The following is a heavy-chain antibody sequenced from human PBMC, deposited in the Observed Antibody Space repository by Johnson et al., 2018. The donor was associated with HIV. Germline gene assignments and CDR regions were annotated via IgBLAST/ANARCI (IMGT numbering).Heavy chain of an antibody. J-gene: IGHJ3*02. CDR1: GFTVSSNY. V-gene: IGHV3-66*01. CDR2: IYRGGST. Sequence: VQLVESGGGLVQPGGSLRLSCAASGFTVSSNYMSWVRQAPGKGLEWVSVIYRGGSTYYADSVKGRFTISRDNSKNTLYLQMNSLRAEDTAVYYCARELGYCSGGSCYDAFDIWGQGTMVTVSP. D-gene: IGHD2-15*01. CDR3: ARELGYCSGGSCYDAFDI.